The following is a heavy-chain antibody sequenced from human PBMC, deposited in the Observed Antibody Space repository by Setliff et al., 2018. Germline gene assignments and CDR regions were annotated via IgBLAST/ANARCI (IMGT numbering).Heavy chain of an antibody. V-gene: IGHV4-39*07. J-gene: IGHJ4*02. D-gene: IGHD3-22*01. Sequence: LSLTCNVSGASIRNFYWTWVRQPPGKGLEWIGSTYYSGSTYYNPSLKSRVTISVDTSKNQFSLKLTSVTAADTAVYYCARAPRYFDPTGSYFDFWGQGTLVTVSS. CDR1: GASIRNFY. CDR3: ARAPRYFDPTGSYFDF. CDR2: TYYSGST.